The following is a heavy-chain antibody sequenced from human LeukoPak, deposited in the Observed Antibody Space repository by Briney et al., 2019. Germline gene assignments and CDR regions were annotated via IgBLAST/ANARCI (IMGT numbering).Heavy chain of an antibody. V-gene: IGHV4-4*02. CDR1: GGSISSTNW. Sequence: SGPTLVKPSGTLSLTCGVSGGSISSTNWWTWVRQPPGDGLEWLGEVHLSGRTNYNPSLESRVTMSVDMSENHISLKLTSVTAADTAVYYCAREGGPYRPLDYSGQGTLVNVSS. CDR2: VHLSGRT. CDR3: AREGGPYRPLDY. J-gene: IGHJ4*02.